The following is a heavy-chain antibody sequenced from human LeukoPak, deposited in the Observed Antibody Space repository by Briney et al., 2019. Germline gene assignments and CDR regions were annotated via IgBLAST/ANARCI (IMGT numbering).Heavy chain of an antibody. V-gene: IGHV1-24*01. CDR2: IDPEHGET. CDR1: GYTLTELS. J-gene: IGHJ4*02. CDR3: ATDLAYCGGDCYNY. Sequence: ASVQVSCKVSGYTLTELSMHWVRQAPGKGLEWMGVIDPEHGETIYAQKFQGRVTMTEDTSTDTAYMELSSLRSEDTAVYYCATDLAYCGGDCYNYGGQGTLVTVSS. D-gene: IGHD2-21*02.